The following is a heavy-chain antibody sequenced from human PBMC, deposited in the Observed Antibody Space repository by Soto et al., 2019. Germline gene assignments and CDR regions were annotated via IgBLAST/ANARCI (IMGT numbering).Heavy chain of an antibody. V-gene: IGHV1-69*13. D-gene: IGHD2-2*02. CDR1: GYTFTSYA. CDR2: IIPIFGTA. J-gene: IGHJ6*02. CDR3: AIKGVVPAAIGWNYYYGMDV. Sequence: GASVKVSCKASGYTFTSYAMHWVRQAPGQGLEWMGGIIPIFGTANYAQKFQGRVTITADESTSTAYMELSSLRSEDTAVYYCAIKGVVPAAIGWNYYYGMDVWGQGTTVTVSS.